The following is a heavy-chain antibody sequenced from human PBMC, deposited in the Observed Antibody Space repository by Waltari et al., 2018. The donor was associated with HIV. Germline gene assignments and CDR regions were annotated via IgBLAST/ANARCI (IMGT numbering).Heavy chain of an antibody. D-gene: IGHD3-22*01. Sequence: QVQLVESGGGVVQPGRSLRLSCAASGSTLSSYAMQWVRQAPGKGLEWVAVISYDGSNKYYADSVKGRLTISRDNSKNTLYLQMDSLRAEDTAVFYCARDPHPYDSSGYYLAYWGQGTLVTVSS. CDR2: ISYDGSNK. J-gene: IGHJ4*02. CDR3: ARDPHPYDSSGYYLAY. CDR1: GSTLSSYA. V-gene: IGHV3-30*01.